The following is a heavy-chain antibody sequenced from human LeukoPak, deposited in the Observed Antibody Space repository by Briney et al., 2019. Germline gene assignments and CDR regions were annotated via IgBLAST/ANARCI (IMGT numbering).Heavy chain of an antibody. V-gene: IGHV3-48*01. J-gene: IGHJ4*02. CDR2: ISSSSSTI. CDR1: GFTFNNFA. D-gene: IGHD3-16*02. Sequence: GGSLRLSCAASGFTFNNFAMAWVRQAPGKGLEWVSYISSSSSTIYYADSVKGRFTISRDNAKNSLYLQMNSLRAEDTAVYYCARGLGELSLYLLDYWGQGTLVTVSS. CDR3: ARGLGELSLYLLDY.